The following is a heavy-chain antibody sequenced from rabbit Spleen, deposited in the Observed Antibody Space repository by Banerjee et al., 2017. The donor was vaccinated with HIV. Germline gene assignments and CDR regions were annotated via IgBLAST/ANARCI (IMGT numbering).Heavy chain of an antibody. CDR2: INAVTGKT. CDR1: GFSFSNKAV. Sequence: QEQLEESGGGLVKPEGSLKLTCKASGFSFSNKAVMCWVRQAPGKGLEWIACINAVTGKTVFGTWGKDRLSFSKNPSTTVILQITSLTVADTATTFFTRVIGASVFTCGMGQWGQGTLVTVS. CDR3: TRVIGASVFTCGMGQ. J-gene: IGHJ3*01. V-gene: IGHV1S45*01. D-gene: IGHD1-1*01.